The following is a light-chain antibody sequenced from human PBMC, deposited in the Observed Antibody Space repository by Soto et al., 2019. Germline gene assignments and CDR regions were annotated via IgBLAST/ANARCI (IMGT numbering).Light chain of an antibody. V-gene: IGLV3-9*01. CDR1: NIGSKH. CDR3: QVWDSSSYV. CDR2: TNS. J-gene: IGLJ1*01. Sequence: SYELTQPLSVSVALGQTARITCGGNNIGSKHVHWYQQKPGQAPVLVIYTNSNRPSGIPERFSGSNSGNTATLTISRAQAGDEADYYCQVWDSSSYVFGTGTKVTVL.